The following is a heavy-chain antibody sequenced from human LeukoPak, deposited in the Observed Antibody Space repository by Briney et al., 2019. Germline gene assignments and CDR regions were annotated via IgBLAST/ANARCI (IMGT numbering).Heavy chain of an antibody. D-gene: IGHD1-26*01. V-gene: IGHV3-7*01. J-gene: IGHJ4*02. CDR2: IKQDGSEK. CDR1: GFTFSSYW. CDR3: ARAGLSGSYELDY. Sequence: GGSLRLSCAASGFTFSSYWMSWVRQAPGKGLEWVANIKQDGSEKYYVDSVKGRFSISRDNAKNSLYLQMNSLRAEDTAVYYCARAGLSGSYELDYWGQGTLVTVSS.